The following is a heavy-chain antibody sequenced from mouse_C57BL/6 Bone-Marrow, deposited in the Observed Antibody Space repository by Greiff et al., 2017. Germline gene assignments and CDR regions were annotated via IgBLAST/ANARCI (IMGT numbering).Heavy chain of an antibody. CDR2: IYPGDGDT. D-gene: IGHD2-9*01. V-gene: IGHV1-82*01. CDR3: APTMVTTTDFDY. CDR1: GYAFSSSW. Sequence: VQLQQSGPELVKPGASVKISCKASGYAFSSSWMNWVKQRPGKGLEWIGRIYPGDGDTNYNGKFKGKATLTADKSSSTAYMQLSSLTSEDSAVYFCAPTMVTTTDFDYWGQGTTLTVSS. J-gene: IGHJ2*01.